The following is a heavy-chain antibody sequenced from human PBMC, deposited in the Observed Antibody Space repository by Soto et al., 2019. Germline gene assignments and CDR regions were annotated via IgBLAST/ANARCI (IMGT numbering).Heavy chain of an antibody. CDR2: IIPIFGNT. Sequence: GASVKVSCKASGGTFSSYAISWVRQAPGQGLEWMGGIIPIFGNTNYAQKLQGRVTMTTDTSTSTAYMELRSLRSDDTAVYYCARVYSGSYHVLNYYYYYGMDVWGQGTTVTVSS. V-gene: IGHV1-18*01. CDR1: GGTFSSYA. CDR3: ARVYSGSYHVLNYYYYYGMDV. D-gene: IGHD1-26*01. J-gene: IGHJ6*02.